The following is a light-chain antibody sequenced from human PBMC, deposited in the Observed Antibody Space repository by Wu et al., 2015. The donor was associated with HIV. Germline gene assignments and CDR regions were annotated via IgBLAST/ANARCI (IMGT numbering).Light chain of an antibody. CDR3: QQRSNWPLFT. Sequence: EIVLTQSPATLSFSPGERATLFCRASQSVSGTLAWYQQKLGQAPRLLIYDASNRATGIPDRFSGGGSVTDFTLTISSLEPEDFAVYYCQQRSNWPLFTFGPGTKVDIK. CDR2: DAS. J-gene: IGKJ3*01. CDR1: QSVSGT. V-gene: IGKV3-11*01.